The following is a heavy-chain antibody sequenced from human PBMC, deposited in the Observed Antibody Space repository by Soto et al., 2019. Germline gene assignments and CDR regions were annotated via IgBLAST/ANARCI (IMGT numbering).Heavy chain of an antibody. CDR3: ARHRYGYGLDV. J-gene: IGHJ6*02. CDR2: IFYNGNT. V-gene: IGHV4-39*01. CDR1: GASISSSDYY. D-gene: IGHD3-9*01. Sequence: QLQLQEPGPGLLKPSETLSLTCTVSGASISSSDYYWGWIRQPPGKGLEWIGSIFYNGNTYYSPSLKSRITISRDTSKSQFSLKLSSVTAADTAVYFCARHRYGYGLDVWGQGTTVTVS.